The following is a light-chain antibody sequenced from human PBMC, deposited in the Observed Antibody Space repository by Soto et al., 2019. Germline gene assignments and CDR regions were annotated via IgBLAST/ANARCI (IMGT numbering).Light chain of an antibody. Sequence: QSVLTQPPSISGAPGLRVTISCTGSSTNIGAGYDVHWYQQVPGTAPKLLIYGDNKRPSGVPDRFSTSKSGTSASLVITGLQVEDEADYYCQSYAHSMSGSWIFGGGTKLTVL. CDR2: GDN. CDR3: QSYAHSMSGSWI. V-gene: IGLV1-40*01. CDR1: STNIGAGYD. J-gene: IGLJ2*01.